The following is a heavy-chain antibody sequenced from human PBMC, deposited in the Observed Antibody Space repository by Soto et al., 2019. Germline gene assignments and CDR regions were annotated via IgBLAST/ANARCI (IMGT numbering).Heavy chain of an antibody. D-gene: IGHD3-3*01. J-gene: IGHJ5*02. V-gene: IGHV4-31*03. CDR3: ARGGYITIFGPGWFDP. Sequence: QVQLQESGPGLVKPSQTLSLTCTVSGGSISSGGYYWSWIRQHPGKGLEWIGYIYYSGSTYYNPSLKSRATISVDTSKNPFSLKLSSVTAADTAVYYCARGGYITIFGPGWFDPWGQGTLVTVSS. CDR1: GGSISSGGYY. CDR2: IYYSGST.